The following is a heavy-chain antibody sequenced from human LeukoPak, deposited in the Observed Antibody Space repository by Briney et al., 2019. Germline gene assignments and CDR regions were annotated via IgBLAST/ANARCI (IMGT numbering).Heavy chain of an antibody. J-gene: IGHJ6*02. V-gene: IGHV4-59*08. CDR1: DRPMGTYY. CDR2: IYYSGST. CDR3: ARKHSIYGMDV. Sequence: SEPLSLTCSVSDRPMGTYYWGWIRQPPGKGLEWIGYIYYSGSTNYNPSLKSRVTISVDTSKNQFSLKLSSVTAADTAVYYCARKHSIYGMDVWGQGPTVTVS. D-gene: IGHD2-21*01.